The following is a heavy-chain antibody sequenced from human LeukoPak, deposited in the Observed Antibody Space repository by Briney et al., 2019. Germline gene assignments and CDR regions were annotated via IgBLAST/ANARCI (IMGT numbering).Heavy chain of an antibody. CDR3: ARESIAATTQPFDY. V-gene: IGHV1-69*13. CDR2: IIPIFGTA. J-gene: IGHJ4*02. CDR1: GGTFSSYA. Sequence: ASVKVSCKDSGGTFSSYAISWVRQAPGQGLERMGGIIPIFGTANYAQKFQGRVTITADESTSTAYMELSSLRSEDTAVYYCARESIAATTQPFDYWGQGTLVTVSS. D-gene: IGHD2-15*01.